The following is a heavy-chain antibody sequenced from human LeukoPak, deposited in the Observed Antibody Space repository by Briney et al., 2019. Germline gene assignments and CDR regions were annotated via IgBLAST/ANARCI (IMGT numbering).Heavy chain of an antibody. Sequence: SEPLSLTCSVSGASINSYRWSWIRQPPGRGLEWIAYIHHSGGNNYNPSPKSRVTISLDTSKNQVSLMLTSVAAADTAVYFCATHVLFDPDNHSYWFDPWGRGTLVTVSS. CDR2: IHHSGGN. CDR1: GASINSYR. CDR3: ATHVLFDPDNHSYWFDP. J-gene: IGHJ5*02. D-gene: IGHD1-14*01. V-gene: IGHV4-59*08.